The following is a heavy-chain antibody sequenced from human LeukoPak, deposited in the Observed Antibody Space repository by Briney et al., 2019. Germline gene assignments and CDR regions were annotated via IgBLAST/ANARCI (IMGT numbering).Heavy chain of an antibody. CDR1: GFTFSNYA. CDR2: IYGSDDKT. D-gene: IGHD2-15*01. CDR3: AKTQGYYDA. V-gene: IGHV3-23*01. J-gene: IGHJ5*02. Sequence: GGSLRLSCVAYGFTFSNYAMSWVRQAPGKGLELVSGIYGSDDKTVYGDAVKGRFTISRDNSKNTLYLQMNSLRADDTAVYYCAKTQGYYDAWGQGALVTVSS.